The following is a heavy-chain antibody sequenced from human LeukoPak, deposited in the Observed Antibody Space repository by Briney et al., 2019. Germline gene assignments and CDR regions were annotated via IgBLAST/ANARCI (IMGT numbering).Heavy chain of an antibody. V-gene: IGHV3-21*01. Sequence: PGGSLRLSCAASGFTFSDYSMNWVRQAPGKGLEWVSSITSRSSFIYYGDSVKGRFTMSRDNAKNSLYLQMNSLRAEDTAVYYCARIGGNSDYWGQGTLVTVSS. CDR2: ITSRSSFI. CDR3: ARIGGNSDY. D-gene: IGHD2-15*01. CDR1: GFTFSDYS. J-gene: IGHJ4*02.